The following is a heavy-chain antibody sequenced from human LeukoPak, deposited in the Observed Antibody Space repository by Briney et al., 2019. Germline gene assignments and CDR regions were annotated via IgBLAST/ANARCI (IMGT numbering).Heavy chain of an antibody. CDR3: ARVLVTMIVADAFDI. Sequence: GGSLRLSCAASGFTFSSYAMHWVRQAPGKGLEWVAVISYDGSNKYYADSVKGRFTISRDNSKNPLYLQMNSLRAEDPAVYYCARVLVTMIVADAFDIWGQGTMVTVSS. CDR2: ISYDGSNK. V-gene: IGHV3-30*01. J-gene: IGHJ3*02. CDR1: GFTFSSYA. D-gene: IGHD3-22*01.